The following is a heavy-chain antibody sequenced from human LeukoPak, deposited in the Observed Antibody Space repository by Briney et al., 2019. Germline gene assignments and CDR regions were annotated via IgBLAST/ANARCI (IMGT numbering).Heavy chain of an antibody. Sequence: GGSLRLSCAASGFTFTNYWMNWLRQAPGKGLEWVANIKQDGGAKNYVDSVKGRFTISRDNAKNSLYLQMNNLRVEDTAVYYCARADYYDSSGYYYGAFDIWGQGTMVTVSS. V-gene: IGHV3-7*01. CDR1: GFTFTNYW. J-gene: IGHJ3*02. CDR2: IKQDGGAK. D-gene: IGHD3-22*01. CDR3: ARADYYDSSGYYYGAFDI.